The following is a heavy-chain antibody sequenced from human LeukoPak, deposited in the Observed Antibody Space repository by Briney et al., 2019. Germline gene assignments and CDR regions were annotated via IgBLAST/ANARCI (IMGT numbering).Heavy chain of an antibody. D-gene: IGHD3-16*01. CDR2: INTNTGNP. J-gene: IGHJ4*02. CDR1: AYTFTKYG. Sequence: ASVKVSCKASAYTFTKYGITWVRQAPGQGLEWMGWINTNTGNPTYAQGFTGRFVFSLDTSVSTAYLQISSLKAEDTAVYYCARETYRYFDYWGQGTLVTVSS. CDR3: ARETYRYFDY. V-gene: IGHV7-4-1*02.